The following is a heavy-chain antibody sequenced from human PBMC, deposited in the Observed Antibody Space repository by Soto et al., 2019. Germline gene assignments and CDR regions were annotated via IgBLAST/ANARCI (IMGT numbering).Heavy chain of an antibody. CDR3: AHRTSDGGITGTPNWFDP. V-gene: IGHV2-5*01. D-gene: IGHD1-20*01. CDR2: IYWNDDK. J-gene: IGHJ5*02. CDR1: GFSLSTSGVG. Sequence: QITLKESGPTLVKPTQTLTLTCTFSGFSLSTSGVGVGWIRQPPGKALEWLALIYWNDDKRYSPSLKSRLTITKDTSKNQVVLTMTNMDPVDTATYYCAHRTSDGGITGTPNWFDPWGQGTLVTVSS.